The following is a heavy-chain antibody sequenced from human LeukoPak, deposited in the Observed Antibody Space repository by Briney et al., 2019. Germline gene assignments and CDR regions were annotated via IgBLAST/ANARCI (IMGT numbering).Heavy chain of an antibody. Sequence: SVKVSCKASGYTFTGYYMHWVRQTPGQGLEWMGWINPNSGGTNYTQKFQGRVTMTRDTSISTAYMELSRLRSDDTAVHYCARVVGYDSSGYPDYWGQGTLVTVSS. CDR2: INPNSGGT. CDR3: ARVVGYDSSGYPDY. D-gene: IGHD3-22*01. CDR1: GYTFTGYY. V-gene: IGHV1-2*02. J-gene: IGHJ4*02.